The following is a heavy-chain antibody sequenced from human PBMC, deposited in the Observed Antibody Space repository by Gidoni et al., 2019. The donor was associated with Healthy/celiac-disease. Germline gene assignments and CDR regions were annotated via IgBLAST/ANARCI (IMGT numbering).Heavy chain of an antibody. CDR3: ARDSRLWLLL. CDR2: IIPILGIA. Sequence: QVQLVQSGAEVQKPGSSVNVSCKASGGTFSSYAISWVRQAPGQGLEWMGRIIPILGIANYAQKFQGRVTITADKSTSTAYMELSSLRTEDTAVYYCARDSRLWLLLWGQGTLVTVSS. CDR1: GGTFSSYA. D-gene: IGHD5-18*01. V-gene: IGHV1-69*04. J-gene: IGHJ4*02.